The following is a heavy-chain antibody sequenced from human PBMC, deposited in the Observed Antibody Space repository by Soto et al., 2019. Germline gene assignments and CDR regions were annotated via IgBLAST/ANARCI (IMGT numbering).Heavy chain of an antibody. CDR3: ARDHHRYSGYDYVDY. CDR2: ISSSSSYT. D-gene: IGHD5-12*01. Sequence: QVQLVESGGGLVKPGGSLRLSCAASGFTFSDYYMSWIRQAPGKGLEWVSYISSSSSYTNYADSVKGRFTISRDNAKNXXXLQMNSXRAEDTXXYYCARDHHRYSGYDYVDYWGQGTLVTVSS. V-gene: IGHV3-11*05. CDR1: GFTFSDYY. J-gene: IGHJ4*02.